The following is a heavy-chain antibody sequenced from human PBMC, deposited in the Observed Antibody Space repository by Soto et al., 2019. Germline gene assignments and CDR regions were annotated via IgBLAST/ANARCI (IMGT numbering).Heavy chain of an antibody. CDR2: IYYSGST. V-gene: IGHV4-31*03. CDR3: ARGRPPTIFGVVIMARWFDP. Sequence: SETLPLTCTVSGGSISSGGYYWSWIRQHPGKGLEWIGYIYYSGSTYYNPSLKSRVTISVDTSKNQFSLKLSSVTAADTAVYYFARGRPPTIFGVVIMARWFDPWGQGTLVIVSS. J-gene: IGHJ5*02. CDR1: GGSISSGGYY. D-gene: IGHD3-3*01.